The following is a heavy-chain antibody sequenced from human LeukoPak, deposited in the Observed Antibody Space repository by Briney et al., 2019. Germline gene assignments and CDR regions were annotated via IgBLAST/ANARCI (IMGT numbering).Heavy chain of an antibody. Sequence: SETLSLTCAVSGGSISSGAYSWSWIRQPPGKGLECIGYIYHTGNNYYNPSLESRVAMSADRSKNQFSLRLSSVTAADTAVYYCARLQPATGIYFFDSWGQGTLVTVSS. CDR2: IYHTGNN. J-gene: IGHJ4*02. V-gene: IGHV4-30-2*01. CDR3: ARLQPATGIYFFDS. D-gene: IGHD6-13*01. CDR1: GGSISSGAYS.